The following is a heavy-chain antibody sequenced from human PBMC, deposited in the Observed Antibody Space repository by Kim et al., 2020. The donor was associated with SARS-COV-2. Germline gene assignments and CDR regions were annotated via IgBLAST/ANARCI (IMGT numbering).Heavy chain of an antibody. V-gene: IGHV4-30-4*01. Sequence: SETLSLTCTVSGGSISSGDYYWNWLRQPPGKGLEWIGFIYYNGNTYYNPSLESRVTMSVDTSRNEFSLKLTSVTAAATAVYYCKSRIYIYSGGYWGQGTL. CDR3: KSRIYIYSGGY. CDR2: IYYNGNT. J-gene: IGHJ4*02. D-gene: IGHD1-26*01. CDR1: GGSISSGDYY.